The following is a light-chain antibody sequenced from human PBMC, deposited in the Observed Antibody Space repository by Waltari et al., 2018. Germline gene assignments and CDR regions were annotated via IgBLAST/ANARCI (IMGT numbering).Light chain of an antibody. Sequence: EIVLTLSPGTASVSPGERVTLSCRASQSVDSSSLAWYQQKPGQAPRLVIYRASRRATGIPDRFSGSGSGTDFSLTISRLEPEDFAVYYCQQHGTLPATFGQGTKVEIK. CDR1: QSVDSSS. V-gene: IGKV3-20*01. CDR2: RAS. CDR3: QQHGTLPAT. J-gene: IGKJ1*01.